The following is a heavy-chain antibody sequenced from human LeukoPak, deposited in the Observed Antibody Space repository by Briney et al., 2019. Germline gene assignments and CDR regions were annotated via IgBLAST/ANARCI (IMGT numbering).Heavy chain of an antibody. J-gene: IGHJ4*02. CDR1: GGSISSGGYY. CDR2: IYYSGST. CDR3: ARSWGTAFDY. V-gene: IGHV4-61*08. Sequence: PSETLSLTCTVSGGSISSGGYYWSWIRQHPGKGLEWIGYIYYSGSTNYNPSLKSRVTISVDTSKNQFSLKLSSVTAADTAVYYCARSWGTAFDYWGQGTLVTVSS. D-gene: IGHD3-16*01.